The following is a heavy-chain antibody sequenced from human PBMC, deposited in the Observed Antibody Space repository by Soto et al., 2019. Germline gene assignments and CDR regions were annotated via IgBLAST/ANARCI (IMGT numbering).Heavy chain of an antibody. CDR2: IYYSGST. D-gene: IGHD3-3*01. V-gene: IGHV4-59*01. Sequence: ASETLCVTCTFSVGSISSYYWSWIRQPPGKGLDWIGYIYYSGSTNYNPSLKSRVTISVDTSKNQFSLKLRSVTAADTDLYYCERGGSGPPDPDDSIDDWGQGTTVTVSS. CDR1: VGSISSYY. CDR3: ERGGSGPPDPDDSIDD. J-gene: IGHJ4*02.